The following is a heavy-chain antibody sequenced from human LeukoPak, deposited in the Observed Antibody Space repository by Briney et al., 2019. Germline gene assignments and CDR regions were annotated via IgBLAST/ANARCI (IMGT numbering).Heavy chain of an antibody. J-gene: IGHJ4*02. CDR2: IYSGGST. CDR1: GFTVSSTY. CDR3: AKTSVTTSLDY. Sequence: GRSLRLSRAASGFTVSSTYMSWVRQAPGKWLEWVSVIYSGGSTYYADSVKGRFTISRDNSKNTLYLQMNSLRAEDTAVYYCAKTSVTTSLDYWGQGTLVTVSS. V-gene: IGHV3-53*01. D-gene: IGHD4-17*01.